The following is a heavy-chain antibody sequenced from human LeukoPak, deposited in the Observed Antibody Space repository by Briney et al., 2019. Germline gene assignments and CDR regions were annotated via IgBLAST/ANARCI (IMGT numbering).Heavy chain of an antibody. V-gene: IGHV3-23*01. CDR1: GFTFTNYP. D-gene: IGHD5-12*01. CDR2: SGSGGST. Sequence: GGSLRLSCAASGFTFTNYPMIWVRQAPGRGLTWVSGSGSGGSTYYADSVKGRFTISRDNPRSTLYLQMSSLRAEDTAVYYCARKLSGYAPFDCWGQGTLVTVSS. CDR3: ARKLSGYAPFDC. J-gene: IGHJ4*02.